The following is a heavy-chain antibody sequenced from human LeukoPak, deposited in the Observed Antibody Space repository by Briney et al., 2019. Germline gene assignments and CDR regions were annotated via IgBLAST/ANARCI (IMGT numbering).Heavy chain of an antibody. CDR3: ATWLAPNYYDSSGYYPDAFDI. J-gene: IGHJ3*02. D-gene: IGHD3-22*01. CDR1: RFTFSTYA. Sequence: GGSLRLSCAASRFTFSTYAMTWVRQAPGKGLEWVSSISAGGGSTYYADSVKGRFTISRDNSKNTLYLQMNSLRAEDTAVYYCATWLAPNYYDSSGYYPDAFDIWGQGTMVTVSS. V-gene: IGHV3-23*01. CDR2: ISAGGGST.